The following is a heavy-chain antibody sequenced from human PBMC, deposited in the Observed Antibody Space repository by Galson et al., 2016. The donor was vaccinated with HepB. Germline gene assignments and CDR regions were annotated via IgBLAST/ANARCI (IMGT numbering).Heavy chain of an antibody. V-gene: IGHV3-64D*09. CDR3: VKGGLDCSGGRCYVGGWFDP. Sequence: SLRLSCAASGFTFSNYAMHWVRQAPGKGLEYVSTLSYNGGSTYYADSVKGRFTISRDNSKNTMYLQMSSLRAEDTAIYYCVKGGLDCSGGRCYVGGWFDPWGQGTLVTVSS. J-gene: IGHJ5*02. CDR1: GFTFSNYA. CDR2: LSYNGGST. D-gene: IGHD2-15*01.